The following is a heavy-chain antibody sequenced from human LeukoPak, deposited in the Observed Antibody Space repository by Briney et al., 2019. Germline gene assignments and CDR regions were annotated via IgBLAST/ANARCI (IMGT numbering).Heavy chain of an antibody. CDR1: GYTFAGYH. CDR2: INPNSGFT. CDR3: ARDGGNWYVGY. Sequence: ASVKVSCKTSGYTFAGYHLHWVRQAPGQGLEWMGSINPNSGFTNYAQRFQGRVTMTRDTSISTVYMELSRLTSDDTAVYSCARDGGNWYVGYWGQGTLVTVSS. D-gene: IGHD1-1*01. V-gene: IGHV1-2*02. J-gene: IGHJ4*02.